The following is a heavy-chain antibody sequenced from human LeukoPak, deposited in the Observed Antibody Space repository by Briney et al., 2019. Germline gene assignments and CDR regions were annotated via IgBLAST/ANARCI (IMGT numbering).Heavy chain of an antibody. Sequence: GGSLRLSCAASGFTFSSYAMSWVRQAPGKGLVWVSRINSDGSSTSYADSVKGRFTISRDNAKNTLYLQMNSLRAEDTAVYYCARRADTAFDAFDIWGQGTMVTVSS. J-gene: IGHJ3*02. CDR2: INSDGSST. D-gene: IGHD5-18*01. CDR1: GFTFSSYA. V-gene: IGHV3-74*01. CDR3: ARRADTAFDAFDI.